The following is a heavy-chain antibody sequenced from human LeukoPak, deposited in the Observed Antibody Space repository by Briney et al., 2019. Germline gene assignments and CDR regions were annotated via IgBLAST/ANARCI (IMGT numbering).Heavy chain of an antibody. J-gene: IGHJ4*02. D-gene: IGHD5-12*01. V-gene: IGHV1-2*02. CDR1: GYTFTGYY. Sequence: GASVKVSCKASGYTFTGYYMHWVRQAPGQGLEWMGWINPNSGGTNYAQKFQGRVTMTRDTSISTAYMELSRLRSDDTAVYYCARVRRYSGYDFGYWGQGTLVTVSS. CDR2: INPNSGGT. CDR3: ARVRRYSGYDFGY.